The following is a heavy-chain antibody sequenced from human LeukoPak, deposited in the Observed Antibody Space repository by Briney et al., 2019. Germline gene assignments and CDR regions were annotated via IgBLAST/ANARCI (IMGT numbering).Heavy chain of an antibody. CDR2: IDPDSGGT. J-gene: IGHJ3*01. Sequence: ASVTVSCKASGYSFIDYYIHWVRQAPGQGLEWMGSIDPDSGGTKYAQKFQGRGTMTRDTSINTAHMELSGRRSDDTAVYYCAREYYDSSGRKYAFNLWGQGTKVTASS. D-gene: IGHD3-22*01. V-gene: IGHV1-2*02. CDR3: AREYYDSSGRKYAFNL. CDR1: GYSFIDYY.